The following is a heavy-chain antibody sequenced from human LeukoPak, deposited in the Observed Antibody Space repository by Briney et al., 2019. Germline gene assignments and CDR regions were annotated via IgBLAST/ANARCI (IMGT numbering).Heavy chain of an antibody. CDR1: GFTFSSYA. CDR3: ARPGIAVTGDY. D-gene: IGHD6-19*01. V-gene: IGHV3-74*01. J-gene: IGHJ4*02. CDR2: INSDGSYT. Sequence: PGGSLRLSCAASGFTFSSYAMHWVRQAPGKGLVWVSRINSDGSYTGYADSVKGRFTISRDNAKNTVYLQMNSLRAEDTAVYYCARPGIAVTGDYWGQGILVTVSS.